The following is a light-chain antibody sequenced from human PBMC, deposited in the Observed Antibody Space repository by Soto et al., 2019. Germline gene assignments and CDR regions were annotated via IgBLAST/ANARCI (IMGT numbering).Light chain of an antibody. V-gene: IGKV3-15*01. CDR1: QSIDSD. Sequence: EIMMTQSPANVSVFPGERATLSCRASQSIDSDLAWYQQKPGHVPGLLIYGASTRATGVPARFSGSGSGTEFTLTIISMQSDDFAVYYCQKYSHWRTFSPGTKVEIK. CDR3: QKYSHWRT. J-gene: IGKJ1*01. CDR2: GAS.